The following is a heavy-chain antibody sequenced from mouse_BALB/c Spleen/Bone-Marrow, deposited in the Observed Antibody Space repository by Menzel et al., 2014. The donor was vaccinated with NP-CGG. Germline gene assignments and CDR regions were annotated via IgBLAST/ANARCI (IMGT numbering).Heavy chain of an antibody. D-gene: IGHD2-14*01. CDR1: GFSLTSYG. J-gene: IGHJ4*01. CDR3: ARHRYGAMDY. V-gene: IGHV2-6-2*01. Sequence: VKLVESGPDLVSPSQSLSITCTVSGFSLTSYGVHWVRQPPRKGLEWLVVIWSDGSTTYNSALKSKLSISKDNSKSQVFLKMNRLQTDDTAMYYCARHRYGAMDYWGQGTSVTVSS. CDR2: IWSDGST.